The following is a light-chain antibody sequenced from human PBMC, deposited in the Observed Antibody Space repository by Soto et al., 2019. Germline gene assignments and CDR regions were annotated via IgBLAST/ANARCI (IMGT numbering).Light chain of an antibody. CDR3: LLFFGGIRGV. CDR1: TGNVTSGHF. V-gene: IGLV7-46*01. J-gene: IGLJ3*02. Sequence: QSVVTQEASLTVSPGGTVTLTCGSSTGNVTSGHFPYWFQQKPGQAPRTLIYDTSDKHSWTPARFSGSLLGGKAALTLSGAQPEDEAEDYCLLFFGGIRGVFGGGTKVTVL. CDR2: DTS.